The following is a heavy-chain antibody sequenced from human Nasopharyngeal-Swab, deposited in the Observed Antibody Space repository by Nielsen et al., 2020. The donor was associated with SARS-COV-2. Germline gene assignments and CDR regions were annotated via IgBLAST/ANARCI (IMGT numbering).Heavy chain of an antibody. D-gene: IGHD6-19*01. J-gene: IGHJ4*02. Sequence: GESLKISCEASGFTFSSYCMNWVRQAPGKGLEWVSYISSSSSTIYYADSVKGRFTISRDNAKNSLYLQMNSLRDEDTAVYYCARAGAGYSSGFYYWGQGTLVTVSS. CDR3: ARAGAGYSSGFYY. CDR1: GFTFSSYC. V-gene: IGHV3-48*02. CDR2: ISSSSSTI.